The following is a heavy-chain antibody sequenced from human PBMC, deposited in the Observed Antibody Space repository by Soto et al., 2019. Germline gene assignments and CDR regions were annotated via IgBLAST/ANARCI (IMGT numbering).Heavy chain of an antibody. D-gene: IGHD3-9*01. CDR3: ARRNCRYFFFQAEDGIRDVRSVSAFLLNRSSDL. V-gene: IGHV4-39*01. J-gene: IGHJ2*01. CDR2: IYYSGST. Sequence: QPPGKRLEWMGNIYYSGSTYFNPSLKCLGTVSGDTSKYQFALKLSSVTAADTAVYYCARRNCRYFFFQAEDGIRDVRSVSAFLLNRSSDL.